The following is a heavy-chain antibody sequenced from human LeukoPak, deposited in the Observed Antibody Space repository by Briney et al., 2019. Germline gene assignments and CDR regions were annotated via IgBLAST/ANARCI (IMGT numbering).Heavy chain of an antibody. CDR2: IYHSGST. J-gene: IGHJ5*02. D-gene: IGHD2-8*01. CDR3: ARVGYCTHGVCYSENWFDP. V-gene: IGHV4-38-2*02. CDR1: GYSVSSGYY. Sequence: TSETLSLTCTVSGYSVSSGYYWGWMRQPPGKGLEWIGSIYHSGSTYYNASLKSRVTISVDTSKNQFSLKLSSVTAADTAVYYCARVGYCTHGVCYSENWFDPWGQGTLVTVSS.